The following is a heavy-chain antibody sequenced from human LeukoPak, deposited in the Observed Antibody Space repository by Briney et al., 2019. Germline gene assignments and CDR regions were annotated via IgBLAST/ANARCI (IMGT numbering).Heavy chain of an antibody. CDR2: IHYSGAT. CDR3: ATLRGASTAVFDS. V-gene: IGHV4-59*08. D-gene: IGHD2-21*02. CDR1: GGSISSDY. Sequence: SETLSLTCTVSGGSISSDYWSWIRQPPGKRLEWIGYIHYSGATNYNPSLKSRVTISVDTSKNQFSLELSSVTAADTALYYCATLRGASTAVFDSWGQGTLATVSS. J-gene: IGHJ4*02.